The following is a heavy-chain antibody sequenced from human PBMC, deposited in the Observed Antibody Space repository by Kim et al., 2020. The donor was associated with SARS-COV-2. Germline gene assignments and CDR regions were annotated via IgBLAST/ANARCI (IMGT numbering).Heavy chain of an antibody. CDR3: AREIRITSPLNWFDP. J-gene: IGHJ5*02. CDR1: GGSISSYY. Sequence: SETLSLTCTVSGGSISSYYWSWIRQPPGKGLEWIGYIYYSGSTNYNPSLKSRVTISVDTSKNQFSLKLSSVTAADTAVYYCAREIRITSPLNWFDPWGQGTLVTVSS. D-gene: IGHD3-10*01. V-gene: IGHV4-59*13. CDR2: IYYSGST.